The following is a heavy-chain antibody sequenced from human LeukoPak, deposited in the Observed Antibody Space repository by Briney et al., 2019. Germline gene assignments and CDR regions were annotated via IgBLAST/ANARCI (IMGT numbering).Heavy chain of an antibody. D-gene: IGHD4-17*01. J-gene: IGHJ4*02. V-gene: IGHV1-18*01. CDR3: ARAHDYGDYVVDY. CDR1: GYTFTSYG. CDR2: ISAYNGKT. Sequence: ASVKVSCKASGYTFTSYGISWVRQAPGQGLEWMGWISAYNGKTNYAEKLQGRVTMTRDTSISTAYMELSRLRSDDTAVYYCARAHDYGDYVVDYWGQGTLVTVSS.